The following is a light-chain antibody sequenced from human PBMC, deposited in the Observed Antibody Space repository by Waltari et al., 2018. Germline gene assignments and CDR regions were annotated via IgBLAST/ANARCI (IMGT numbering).Light chain of an antibody. CDR1: SSSVSTDYY. CDR2: STN. V-gene: IGLV8-61*01. J-gene: IGLJ3*02. Sequence: QTVVTQEPSFSVSPGGTVTLTSALGSSSVSTDYYPARYQQTPVQTPLTLSYSTNTGSAGVPHRFAGSILGDKASLTITGAQADKESHYYCALLMGGDTWVFGGGTKLTVL. CDR3: ALLMGGDTWV.